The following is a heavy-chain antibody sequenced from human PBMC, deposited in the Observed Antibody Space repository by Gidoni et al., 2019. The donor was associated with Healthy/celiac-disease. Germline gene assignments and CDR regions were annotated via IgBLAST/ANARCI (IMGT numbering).Heavy chain of an antibody. Sequence: EVQLVASGGGLVTPGGSLRLSCAASGFTFSRYSRNWVRQAPGKGLEWVSSISSSSSYIYYADSGKGRFTISRDNAKNSLYLQMNSLRAEDTAVYYCARSDGYAPQDYWGQGTLVTVSS. CDR2: ISSSSSYI. J-gene: IGHJ4*02. D-gene: IGHD5-12*01. CDR1: GFTFSRYS. V-gene: IGHV3-21*01. CDR3: ARSDGYAPQDY.